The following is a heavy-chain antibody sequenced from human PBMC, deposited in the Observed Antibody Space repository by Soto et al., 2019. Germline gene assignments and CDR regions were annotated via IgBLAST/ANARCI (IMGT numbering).Heavy chain of an antibody. J-gene: IGHJ4*02. CDR2: INPSGGST. V-gene: IGHV1-46*01. D-gene: IGHD3-22*01. CDR1: GYTFTSYY. Sequence: QVQLVQSGAEVKKPGASVKVSCKASGYTFTSYYMHWVRQAPGQGLEWMGIINPSGGSTRYAQKFQGRVTMTRATSRSTVYMDLCSLRSEDTAVYYCARGLIYDSSGYYFDYWGQGTLVTVSS. CDR3: ARGLIYDSSGYYFDY.